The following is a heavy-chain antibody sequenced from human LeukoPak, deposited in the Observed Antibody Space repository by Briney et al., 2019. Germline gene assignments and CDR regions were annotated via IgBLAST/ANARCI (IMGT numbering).Heavy chain of an antibody. V-gene: IGHV1-8*01. CDR2: MNPNSGNT. Sequence: ASVKVPCKASGYTFTSYDINWVRQATGQGLEWMGWMNPNSGNTGYAQKFQGRVTMTRNTSISTAYMELSSLRSEDTAVYYCARGVDYSGGSCYDYWGQGTLVTVSS. CDR3: ARGVDYSGGSCYDY. CDR1: GYTFTSYD. D-gene: IGHD2-15*01. J-gene: IGHJ4*02.